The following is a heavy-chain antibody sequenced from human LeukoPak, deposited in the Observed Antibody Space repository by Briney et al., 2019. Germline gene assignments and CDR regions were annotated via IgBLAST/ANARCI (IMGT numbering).Heavy chain of an antibody. CDR2: INPNIDDT. J-gene: IGHJ4*02. Sequence: ASVKVSCKASGYTFTAYYIHWVRQATGQGLEWMGWINPNIDDTNYSQKFQGRVTMTSDTSINTAYMELSRLRSDDTAVYYCARKNNDYWGQGTLVTVSS. V-gene: IGHV1-2*02. CDR1: GYTFTAYY. CDR3: ARKNNDY. D-gene: IGHD1-14*01.